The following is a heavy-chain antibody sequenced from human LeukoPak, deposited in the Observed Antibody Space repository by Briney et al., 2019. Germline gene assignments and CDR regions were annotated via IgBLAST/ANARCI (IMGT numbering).Heavy chain of an antibody. CDR1: GGSISSYY. J-gene: IGHJ4*02. Sequence: ETLSLTCTVAGGSISSYYWSWIRQPPGKGLEWVSAISGSGGSTYYADSVTGRFTISRDNSKNTLYLQMNSLRAEDTAVYYCAKEGPSSYYYDSSGYYAYWGQGTLVTVSS. D-gene: IGHD3-22*01. CDR3: AKEGPSSYYYDSSGYYAY. CDR2: ISGSGGST. V-gene: IGHV3-23*01.